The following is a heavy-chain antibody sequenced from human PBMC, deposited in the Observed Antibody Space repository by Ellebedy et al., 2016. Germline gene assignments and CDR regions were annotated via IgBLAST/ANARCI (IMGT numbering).Heavy chain of an antibody. D-gene: IGHD1-14*01. CDR2: IYGGGAS. CDR1: GFSFTSND. V-gene: IGHV3-66*02. J-gene: IGHJ6*02. Sequence: GESLKIPXAASGFSFTSNDMSWVRQDPGKGLELVSLIYGGGASYYTDSVKGRFTISRDNSKIRLFLQLNSLRVEDTAVYYCARVRSPDLYKNQAMDVWGQGTTVTVSS. CDR3: ARVRSPDLYKNQAMDV.